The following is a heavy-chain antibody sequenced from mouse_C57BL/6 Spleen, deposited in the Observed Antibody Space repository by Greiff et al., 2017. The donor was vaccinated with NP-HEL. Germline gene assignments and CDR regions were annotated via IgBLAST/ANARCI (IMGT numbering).Heavy chain of an antibody. CDR3: AIFYGYDAWFAY. V-gene: IGHV1-78*01. J-gene: IGHJ3*01. CDR1: GYTFTDHT. D-gene: IGHD2-2*01. CDR2: IYPRDGST. Sequence: QVQLQQSDAELVKPGASVKISCKVSGYTFTDHTIHWMKQRPEQGLEWIGYIYPRDGSTKYNEKFKGKATLNADKSSSTAYMQLNSLTSADSAVYFCAIFYGYDAWFAYWGQGTLVTVSA.